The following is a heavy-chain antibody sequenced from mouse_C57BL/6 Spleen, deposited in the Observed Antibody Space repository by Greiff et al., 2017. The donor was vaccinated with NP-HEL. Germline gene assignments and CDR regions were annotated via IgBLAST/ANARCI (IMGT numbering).Heavy chain of an antibody. D-gene: IGHD2-4*01. Sequence: QVQLQQPGAELVMPGASVKLSCKASGYTFTSYWMHWVKQRPGQGLEWIGEIDPSDSYTTYNQKFKGKSTLTVDKSSSTAYMQLSSLTSEDSAVYYCARRDYDYDGGYYFDYWGQGTTLTVSS. V-gene: IGHV1-69*01. CDR3: ARRDYDYDGGYYFDY. CDR1: GYTFTSYW. J-gene: IGHJ2*01. CDR2: IDPSDSYT.